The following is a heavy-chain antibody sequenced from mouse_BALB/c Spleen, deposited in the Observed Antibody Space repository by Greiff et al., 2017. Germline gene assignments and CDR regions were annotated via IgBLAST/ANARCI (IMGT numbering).Heavy chain of an antibody. D-gene: IGHD1-2*01. CDR3: ARITTAAMDY. Sequence: ESGPGLVKPSQSLSLTCSVTGYSITSGYYWNWIRQFPGNKLEWMGYISYDGSNNYNPSLKNRISITRDTSKNQFFLKLNSVTTEDTATYYCARITTAAMDYWGQGTSVTVSS. CDR1: GYSITSGYY. CDR2: ISYDGSN. V-gene: IGHV3-6*02. J-gene: IGHJ4*01.